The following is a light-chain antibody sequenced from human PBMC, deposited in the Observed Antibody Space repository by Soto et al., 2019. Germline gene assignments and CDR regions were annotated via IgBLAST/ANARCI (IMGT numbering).Light chain of an antibody. J-gene: IGKJ2*01. CDR3: QQYSACPYT. CDR2: DGS. V-gene: IGKV1-5*01. Sequence: DIPMTQFPSTLSASVGDRVTITCRASQSIRSWLAWYQQKPGNAPKLLIYDGSSLQSGVPSGFSGSGSGTEFALTISSLQPDDFATYYCQQYSACPYTFGQGTKVEIK. CDR1: QSIRSW.